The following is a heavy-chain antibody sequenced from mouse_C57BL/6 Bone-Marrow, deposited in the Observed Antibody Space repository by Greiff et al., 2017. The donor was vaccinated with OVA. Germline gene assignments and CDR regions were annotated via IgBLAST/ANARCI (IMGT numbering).Heavy chain of an antibody. Sequence: EVQLQQSGAELVRPGASVKLSCTASGFNFKDDCMHWVKQRPEQGLEWIGWIDPDNGDTDYASKFQGKATITADTSSNTAYLQLSSLTSEDAAVYYGTPICYYGSSSWCAYWGQGTLVTVSA. CDR3: TPICYYGSSSWCAY. CDR1: GFNFKDDC. J-gene: IGHJ3*01. D-gene: IGHD1-1*01. V-gene: IGHV14-4*01. CDR2: IDPDNGDT.